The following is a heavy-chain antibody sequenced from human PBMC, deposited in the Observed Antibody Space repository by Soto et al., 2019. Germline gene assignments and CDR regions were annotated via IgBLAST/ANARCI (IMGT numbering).Heavy chain of an antibody. CDR1: GGTFNTYA. J-gene: IGHJ4*02. Sequence: VQLVQSGAEMKKPGSSVKVSCQSSGGTFNTYAMNWVRQAPGQGPEWMGDISPMFGAANYAPKFQGRVTITADESTGTSYMQLSSVTAEDTALYFCAREVQVHTPAFVYWGQGTLVTVSS. V-gene: IGHV1-69*19. CDR2: ISPMFGAA. D-gene: IGHD3-10*01. CDR3: AREVQVHTPAFVY.